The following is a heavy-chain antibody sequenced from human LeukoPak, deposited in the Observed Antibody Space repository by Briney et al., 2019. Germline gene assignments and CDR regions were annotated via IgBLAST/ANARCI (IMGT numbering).Heavy chain of an antibody. V-gene: IGHV1-69*13. J-gene: IGHJ6*04. CDR3: AIGGYSGYDFYYYYYGMDV. CDR1: GGTFSSYA. Sequence: SVKVSCKASGGTFSSYAISWVRQAPGQGLEWMGGIIPIFGTANYAQKFQGRVTITADESTSTAYMELSSLRSEDTAVYYCAIGGYSGYDFYYYYYGMDVWGKGTTVTVSS. D-gene: IGHD5-12*01. CDR2: IIPIFGTA.